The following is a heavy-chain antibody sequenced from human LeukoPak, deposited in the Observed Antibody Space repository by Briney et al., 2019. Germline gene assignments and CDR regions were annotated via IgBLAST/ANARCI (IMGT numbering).Heavy chain of an antibody. D-gene: IGHD3-3*01. CDR3: ARDFVLPNYDFWSGSSDYMDV. V-gene: IGHV3-48*01. Sequence: GGSLRLSCAASGFTFSSYSMNWVRQAPGKGLEWVSYISSSSSTIYYADSVKGRFTISRDNAKNSLYLQMNSLRAEDTAVYYCARDFVLPNYDFWSGSSDYMDVWGKGTTVTVSS. CDR1: GFTFSSYS. CDR2: ISSSSSTI. J-gene: IGHJ6*03.